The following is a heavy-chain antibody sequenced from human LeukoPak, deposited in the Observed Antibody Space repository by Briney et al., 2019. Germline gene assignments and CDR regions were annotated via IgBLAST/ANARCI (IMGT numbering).Heavy chain of an antibody. Sequence: SVKVSCKASGGTFGSYSINWVRQAPGQGLEWMGGIIPIFGRANYAQKFQSRVTITADESTSTAYMELSSLRSDDTAVYYCARGNYDILTGTSLFAYYGMDVWGQGTTVTVSS. V-gene: IGHV1-69*13. CDR3: ARGNYDILTGTSLFAYYGMDV. J-gene: IGHJ6*02. D-gene: IGHD3-9*01. CDR1: GGTFGSYS. CDR2: IIPIFGRA.